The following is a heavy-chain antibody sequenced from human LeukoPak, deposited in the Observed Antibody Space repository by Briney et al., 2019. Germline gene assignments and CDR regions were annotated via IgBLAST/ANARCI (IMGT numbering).Heavy chain of an antibody. CDR3: SSLSGRTGTNEPFYYYMDV. V-gene: IGHV3-74*01. CDR1: GLTFSSDY. D-gene: IGHD1-7*01. Sequence: GGSLRLSCAASGLTFSSDYMHWVRQAPGKGLVWVSRINSDGSSTSYADSVKGRFTISRDNAKNTLYLQMNSLRAEDTAVYYCSSLSGRTGTNEPFYYYMDVWGKGTTVAVSS. CDR2: INSDGSST. J-gene: IGHJ6*03.